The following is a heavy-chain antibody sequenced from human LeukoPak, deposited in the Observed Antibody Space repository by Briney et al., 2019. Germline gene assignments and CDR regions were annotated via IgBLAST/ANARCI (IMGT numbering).Heavy chain of an antibody. Sequence: PGGSLRLSCAASGFPFEDHGMNWVRQAPGRGLEWVSGITWNGGSTGYADSVKGRFTISRDNAKNSLYLQMSSLRAEDTALYYCARDRSYGAFASWGQGTLVTVSS. V-gene: IGHV3-20*04. CDR2: ITWNGGST. J-gene: IGHJ4*02. CDR1: GFPFEDHG. CDR3: ARDRSYGAFAS. D-gene: IGHD1-26*01.